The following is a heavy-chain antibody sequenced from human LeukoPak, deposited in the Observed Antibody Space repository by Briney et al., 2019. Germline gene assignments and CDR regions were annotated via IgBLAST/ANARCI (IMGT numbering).Heavy chain of an antibody. CDR1: GGSISSSSYY. Sequence: SETLSLTCTVSGGSISSSSYYWGWIRQPPGKGLEWIGSIYYSGSTYYNPSLKSRVTISVDTSKNQFSLKLSSVTAADTAVYYCARESVGQQLAPFFDYWGQGTLVTVSS. D-gene: IGHD6-13*01. CDR2: IYYSGST. J-gene: IGHJ4*02. V-gene: IGHV4-39*07. CDR3: ARESVGQQLAPFFDY.